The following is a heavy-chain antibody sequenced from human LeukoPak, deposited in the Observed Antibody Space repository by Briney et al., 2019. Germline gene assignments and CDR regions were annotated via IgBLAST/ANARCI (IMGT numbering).Heavy chain of an antibody. CDR3: AHIVYSGYDSYFAY. CDR2: IYWDDDK. Sequence: ESGPTLVSPTQTLTLTCTFSGFSLTTSGVGVGWIRQPPGKAPEWLALIYWDDDKRYSPSVKSRLTITKDTSKSQVVLTMTNMAPVDTATFYCAHIVYSGYDSYFAYWGQGTLVTVSS. V-gene: IGHV2-5*02. CDR1: GFSLTTSGVG. D-gene: IGHD5-12*01. J-gene: IGHJ4*02.